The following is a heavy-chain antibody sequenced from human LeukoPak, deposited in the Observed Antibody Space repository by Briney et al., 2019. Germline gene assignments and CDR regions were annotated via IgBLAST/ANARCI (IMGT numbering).Heavy chain of an antibody. CDR3: ATFGVPFDF. D-gene: IGHD3-16*01. J-gene: IGHJ4*02. V-gene: IGHV1-24*01. Sequence: ASVKVSCKVSGYTLTELSMHWVRQAPGKGLEWMGGVDPEDGETIYAQKFQGRVTMTGDTSTDTAYMELSSLRSEDTAVYYCATFGVPFDFWGQGTLVTVSS. CDR1: GYTLTELS. CDR2: VDPEDGET.